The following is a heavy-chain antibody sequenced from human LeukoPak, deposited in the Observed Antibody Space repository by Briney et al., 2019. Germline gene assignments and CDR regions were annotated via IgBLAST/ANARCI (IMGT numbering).Heavy chain of an antibody. V-gene: IGHV1-18*01. J-gene: IGHJ4*02. D-gene: IGHD2-8*01. CDR2: ISAQHGQT. Sequence: ASVKVSCKTSGYSENFYGITWVRQVARQGLGWMGWISAQHGQTEYAPNSQDRVTMTTDTYTNTAYMELRSLRSDDTAVYYCAGSLGYCTSNVCYLKYWGQGTLVTVSS. CDR1: GYSENFYG. CDR3: AGSLGYCTSNVCYLKY.